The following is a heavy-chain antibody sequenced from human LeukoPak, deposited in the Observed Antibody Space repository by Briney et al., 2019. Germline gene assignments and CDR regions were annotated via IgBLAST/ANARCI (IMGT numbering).Heavy chain of an antibody. V-gene: IGHV3-48*02. J-gene: IGHJ5*02. CDR1: GFTFTSYS. Sequence: GGSMRLSCVVSGFTFTSYSMNWVRQAPGKGLEWVSYISIGSYTRYYADSVKGRFTISRDNAKNSLYLQMNSLRDEDTAVYYCARAMDGWFDPWGQGTLLTVFS. D-gene: IGHD3/OR15-3a*01. CDR2: ISIGSYTR. CDR3: ARAMDGWFDP.